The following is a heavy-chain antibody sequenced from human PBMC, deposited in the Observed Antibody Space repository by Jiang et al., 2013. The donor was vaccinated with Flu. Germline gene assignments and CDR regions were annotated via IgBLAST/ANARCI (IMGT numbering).Heavy chain of an antibody. CDR3: AKDPHRRAATGTSIDH. V-gene: IGHV3-30*18. CDR2: ISYDGNNV. J-gene: IGHJ4*02. D-gene: IGHD2-15*01. CDR1: GFIFSTYG. Sequence: VQLVESGGGVVQPGRSLRLSCVVSGFIFSTYGMHWVRQAPGKGLEWLAAISYDGNNVNYADSVKGRFTVSRDNSKNTLYLEIKSLRTEDTAVFYCAKDPHRRAATGTSIDHWGQGTLVTVSS.